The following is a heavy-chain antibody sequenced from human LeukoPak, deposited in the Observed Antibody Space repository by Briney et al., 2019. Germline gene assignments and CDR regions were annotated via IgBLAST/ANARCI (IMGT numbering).Heavy chain of an antibody. J-gene: IGHJ4*02. CDR3: ARDGIAYCGGDCYSFDY. CDR1: GYTLTGYY. Sequence: ASVKVSCKASGYTLTGYYMHWVRQAPGQGLEWMGWINPNSGGTNYAQKFQGRVTMTRDTSISTAYMELSRLRSDDTAVYYCARDGIAYCGGDCYSFDYWGQGTLVTVSS. CDR2: INPNSGGT. D-gene: IGHD2-21*02. V-gene: IGHV1-2*02.